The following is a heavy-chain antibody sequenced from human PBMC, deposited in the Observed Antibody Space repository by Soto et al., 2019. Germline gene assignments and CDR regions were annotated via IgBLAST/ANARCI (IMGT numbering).Heavy chain of an antibody. CDR2: ISGSGGST. J-gene: IGHJ4*02. D-gene: IGHD6-19*01. V-gene: IGHV3-23*01. Sequence: GGSLRLSCAASGFTFSSYAMSWVRQAPGKGLEWVSAISGSGGSTYYADSVKGRFTISRDNSKNTLYLQMNSLRAEDTAVYYWARGDSSGWSFYYFDYWGQGTLVTVSS. CDR3: ARGDSSGWSFYYFDY. CDR1: GFTFSSYA.